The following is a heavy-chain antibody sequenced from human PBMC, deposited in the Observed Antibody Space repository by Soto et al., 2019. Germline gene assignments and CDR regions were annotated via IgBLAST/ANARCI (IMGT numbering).Heavy chain of an antibody. D-gene: IGHD6-19*01. Sequence: SETLSLTCTVSGGSISSFYWSWIRQPAGKGLEWIGRIYSGGRNNYNPSLKSRVTMSVDTSKNQFSLRLSSVTAADTAVYYCAREAGPDRWFDPWGQGTLVTVSS. V-gene: IGHV4-4*07. CDR1: GGSISSFY. J-gene: IGHJ5*02. CDR2: IYSGGRN. CDR3: AREAGPDRWFDP.